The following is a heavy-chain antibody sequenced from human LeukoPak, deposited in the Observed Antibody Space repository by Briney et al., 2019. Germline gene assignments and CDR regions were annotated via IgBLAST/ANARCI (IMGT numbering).Heavy chain of an antibody. Sequence: ASVNVSCKASGYTFTSYAMHWVRQAPGQRLEWMGWINAGNGNTKYSQKFQGRVTITRDTSASTAYMELSSLRSEDTAVYYCARWGAGRGSYFFDYWGQGTLVTVSS. D-gene: IGHD3-10*01. CDR2: INAGNGNT. J-gene: IGHJ4*02. CDR1: GYTFTSYA. V-gene: IGHV1-3*01. CDR3: ARWGAGRGSYFFDY.